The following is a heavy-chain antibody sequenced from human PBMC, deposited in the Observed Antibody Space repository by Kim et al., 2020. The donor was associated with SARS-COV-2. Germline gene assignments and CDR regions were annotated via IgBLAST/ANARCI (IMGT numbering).Heavy chain of an antibody. Sequence: GGSLRLSCAASGFTFDDYAMHWVRQAPGKGLEWVSLISWDGGSTYYADSVKGRFTISRDNSKNSLYLQMNSLRAEDTALYYCAKDIRVVSSSWYVYYYYGMDVWGQGTTVTVSS. J-gene: IGHJ6*02. D-gene: IGHD6-13*01. CDR2: ISWDGGST. CDR3: AKDIRVVSSSWYVYYYYGMDV. CDR1: GFTFDDYA. V-gene: IGHV3-43D*03.